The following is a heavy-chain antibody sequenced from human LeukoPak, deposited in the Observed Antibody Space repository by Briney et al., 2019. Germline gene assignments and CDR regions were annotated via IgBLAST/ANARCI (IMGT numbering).Heavy chain of an antibody. CDR1: GYTFTSYG. D-gene: IGHD6-6*01. Sequence: ASVKVSCKASGYTFTSYGISWVRQAPGQGLEWMGWISAYNGNTNYAQKLQGRVTMTTDTSTSTAYMELRSLRSDDTAVYYCARLEYSSSSGRVGYYYYYMDVWGKGTTVTVSS. CDR2: ISAYNGNT. V-gene: IGHV1-18*01. CDR3: ARLEYSSSSGRVGYYYYYMDV. J-gene: IGHJ6*03.